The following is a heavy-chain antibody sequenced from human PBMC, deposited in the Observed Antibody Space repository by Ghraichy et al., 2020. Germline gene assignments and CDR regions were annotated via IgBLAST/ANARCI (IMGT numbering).Heavy chain of an antibody. Sequence: TNYNPSLTSRVTLSVDTSKNQFSLKLSSVTAADTAVYYCARLSGYSGYGNSYDMDVWG. V-gene: IGHV4-59*01. CDR2: T. CDR3: ARLSGYSGYGNSYDMDV. J-gene: IGHJ6*02. D-gene: IGHD5-12*01.